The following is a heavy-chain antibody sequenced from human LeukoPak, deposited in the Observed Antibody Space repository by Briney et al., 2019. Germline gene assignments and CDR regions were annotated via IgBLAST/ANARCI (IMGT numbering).Heavy chain of an antibody. CDR2: IYSGGST. J-gene: IGHJ4*02. CDR3: ARGPFPIAAAGTGFDH. Sequence: GGSLRLSCAASGFTISINYMSWVRQAPGKGLEWVSVIYSGGSTYDADSVKGRFTISRDNSKNTLYLQMNSLRSEYTAVYYCARGPFPIAAAGTGFDHWGQGTLVTVSS. CDR1: GFTISINY. V-gene: IGHV3-66*02. D-gene: IGHD6-13*01.